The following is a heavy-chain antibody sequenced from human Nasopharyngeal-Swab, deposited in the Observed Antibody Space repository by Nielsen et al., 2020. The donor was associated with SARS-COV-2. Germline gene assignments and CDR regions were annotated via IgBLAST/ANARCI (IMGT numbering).Heavy chain of an antibody. J-gene: IGHJ4*02. Sequence: GESLKISCAASGFTFSSYSMNWVRQAPGKGLEWVSSISSSSSYIYYADSVRGRFTISRDNAKNSLYLQTNSLRAEDTAVYYCARAEGGLYAPDYWGQGTLVTVSS. V-gene: IGHV3-21*01. D-gene: IGHD2-8*01. CDR2: ISSSSSYI. CDR1: GFTFSSYS. CDR3: ARAEGGLYAPDY.